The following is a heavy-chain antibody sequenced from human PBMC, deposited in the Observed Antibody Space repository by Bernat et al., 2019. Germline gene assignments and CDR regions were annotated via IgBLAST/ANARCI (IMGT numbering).Heavy chain of an antibody. CDR1: GYSFTSYW. CDR2: IYPGDSDT. CDR3: ARQWGRSGYCYGIDY. Sequence: EVQLVQSGAEVKKPGESLKISCKGSGYSFTSYWIGWVRQMPGKGLEWMGIIYPGDSDTRYSQSFQGQVTISADKSISTAYLQWSSLKASDTAMYYCARQWGRSGYCYGIDYWGQGTLVTVSS. D-gene: IGHD5-18*01. J-gene: IGHJ4*02. V-gene: IGHV5-51*01.